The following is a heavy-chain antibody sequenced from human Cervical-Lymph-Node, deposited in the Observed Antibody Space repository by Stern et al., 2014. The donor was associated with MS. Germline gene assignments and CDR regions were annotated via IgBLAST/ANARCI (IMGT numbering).Heavy chain of an antibody. D-gene: IGHD2-2*01. J-gene: IGHJ6*02. CDR2: VIPIFGTA. CDR1: GGTFSSYA. Sequence: VQLVESGAEVKKPGSSVKVSCKASGGTFSSYAISWVRQAPGQGLEWMGGVIPIFGTANYAQKFQGRVTITADESTSTAYMELSSLRSEDTAVYYCARTYCSSTSCYSYGMDVWGQGTTVTVSS. CDR3: ARTYCSSTSCYSYGMDV. V-gene: IGHV1-69*01.